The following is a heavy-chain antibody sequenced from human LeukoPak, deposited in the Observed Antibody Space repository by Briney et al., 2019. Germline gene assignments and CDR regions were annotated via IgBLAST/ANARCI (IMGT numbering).Heavy chain of an antibody. Sequence: GASVKVSCKASGYTFTSYYMHWVRQAPGQGLEWMGIINPSGGSTSYTQKFQSRVTMTRDTSTSTVYMELSSLRSEDTAVYYCARGWCGSTSCYLHPIFFDYWGQGTLVTVSS. J-gene: IGHJ4*02. CDR2: INPSGGST. D-gene: IGHD2-2*01. V-gene: IGHV1-46*03. CDR1: GYTFTSYY. CDR3: ARGWCGSTSCYLHPIFFDY.